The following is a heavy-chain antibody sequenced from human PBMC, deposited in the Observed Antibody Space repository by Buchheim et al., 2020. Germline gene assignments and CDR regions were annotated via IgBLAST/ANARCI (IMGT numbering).Heavy chain of an antibody. CDR1: GGSISSGGYY. CDR2: IYYSGST. D-gene: IGHD3-22*01. V-gene: IGHV4-31*03. J-gene: IGHJ4*02. Sequence: QVQLQESGPGLVKPSQTLSLTCTVPGGSISSGGYYWSWIRQHPGKGLEWIGYIYYSGSTYYHPSLKSRVTISVEPPQNQFSLKLSSVTAASTAVYYCARGGYYDSSGGFDYWGQGTL. CDR3: ARGGYYDSSGGFDY.